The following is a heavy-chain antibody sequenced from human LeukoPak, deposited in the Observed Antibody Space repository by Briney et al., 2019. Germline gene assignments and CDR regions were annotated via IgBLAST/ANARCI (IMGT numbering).Heavy chain of an antibody. V-gene: IGHV1-2*02. Sequence: ASEKVSCKASGYTFTGYYMHWVRQAPGQGLEWMGWINPNSGGTNYAQKFQGRVTMTRDTSISTAYMELSRLRSDDTAVYYCARETNYYDSSGYYYPFFDYWGQGTLVTVSS. CDR2: INPNSGGT. D-gene: IGHD3-22*01. CDR1: GYTFTGYY. J-gene: IGHJ4*02. CDR3: ARETNYYDSSGYYYPFFDY.